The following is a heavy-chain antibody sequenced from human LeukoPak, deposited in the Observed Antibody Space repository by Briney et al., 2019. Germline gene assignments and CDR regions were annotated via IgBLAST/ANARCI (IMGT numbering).Heavy chain of an antibody. J-gene: IGHJ6*02. D-gene: IGHD4-11*01. V-gene: IGHV3-11*01. CDR1: GLTFSDYY. CDR2: ISSSGSTT. Sequence: GGSLRLSCAASGLTFSDYYMSWIRQAPGKGLEWVSYISSSGSTTHYADSVKGRFTISRDNAKNSLYLQMNSLRAEDTAVYYCARDSPDYSIGYYYYGMDVWGQGTTVPVSS. CDR3: ARDSPDYSIGYYYYGMDV.